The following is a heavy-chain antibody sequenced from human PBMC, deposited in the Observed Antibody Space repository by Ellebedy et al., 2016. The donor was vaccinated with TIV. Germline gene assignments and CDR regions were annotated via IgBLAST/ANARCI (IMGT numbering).Heavy chain of an antibody. J-gene: IGHJ5*02. Sequence: SVKVSXKASGGTFSSYAISWVRQAPGQGLEWMGGIIPIFGTANYAQKFQGRVTITADESTSTAYMELSSLRSEDTAVYYCASARLWAIDNWFDPWGQGTLVTVSS. CDR3: ASARLWAIDNWFDP. D-gene: IGHD5-18*01. V-gene: IGHV1-69*13. CDR2: IIPIFGTA. CDR1: GGTFSSYA.